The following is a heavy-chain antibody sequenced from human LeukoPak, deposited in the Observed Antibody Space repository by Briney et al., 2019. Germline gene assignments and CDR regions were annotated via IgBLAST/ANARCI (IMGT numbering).Heavy chain of an antibody. Sequence: SETLSLTCVVSGYCIRNGDYWGWIRQSPGKGLEWIASMYNSVSIHYNPSLKSRVTILVDTSKNEFSLKMRSVTAADTAVYYCARNSSSGFFDYWGQGTLATVSS. CDR3: ARNSSSGFFDY. D-gene: IGHD6-6*01. V-gene: IGHV4-38-2*01. CDR1: GYCIRNGDY. CDR2: MYNSVSI. J-gene: IGHJ4*02.